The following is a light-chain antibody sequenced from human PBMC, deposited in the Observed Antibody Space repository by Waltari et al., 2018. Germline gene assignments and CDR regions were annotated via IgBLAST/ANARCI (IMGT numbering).Light chain of an antibody. V-gene: IGLV1-51*01. J-gene: IGLJ3*02. Sequence: QSVLTQPPSVSAAPGQKVTISCSGSSSSIGHNFVSWYQPFPGTVPNLLIYGNDKRPSGIPARFSASKSGTSATLGITGLQTGDEADYYCGTWDSSLSVGVFGGGTKLTVL. CDR3: GTWDSSLSVGV. CDR1: SSSIGHNF. CDR2: GND.